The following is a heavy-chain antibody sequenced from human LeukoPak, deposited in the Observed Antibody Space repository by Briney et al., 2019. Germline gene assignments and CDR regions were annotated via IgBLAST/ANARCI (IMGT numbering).Heavy chain of an antibody. J-gene: IGHJ4*02. CDR3: ARDRGYGGNSEYSDY. Sequence: SVTVSCTASGGTFSSYAISWVRQAPGQGLEWMGGIIPIFGTANYAQKFQGRVTITADESTSTAYMELSSLRSEDTAVYYCARDRGYGGNSEYSDYWGQGTLVTVSS. V-gene: IGHV1-69*13. CDR1: GGTFSSYA. D-gene: IGHD4-23*01. CDR2: IIPIFGTA.